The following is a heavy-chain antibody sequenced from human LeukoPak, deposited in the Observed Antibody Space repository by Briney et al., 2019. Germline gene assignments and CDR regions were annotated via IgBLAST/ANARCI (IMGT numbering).Heavy chain of an antibody. V-gene: IGHV4-4*07. CDR3: ARGAYGSGSQTFDY. Sequence: KASETLSLTCTVCGGFISSYYWMWIRQPAGKGLVWIGHIYTSGRTNYNPSLKSRVTIPVDTCKNQFSLKLSSVTAADTAVYYCARGAYGSGSQTFDYWGQGTLVTVSS. J-gene: IGHJ4*02. CDR1: GGFISSYY. CDR2: IYTSGRT. D-gene: IGHD3-10*01.